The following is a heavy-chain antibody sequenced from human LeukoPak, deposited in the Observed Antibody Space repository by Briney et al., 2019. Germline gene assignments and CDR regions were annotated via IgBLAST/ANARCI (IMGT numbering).Heavy chain of an antibody. D-gene: IGHD3-3*01. Sequence: GGSLRLSCAASGFTFSSYAMSWVRQAPGKGLEWVANIKQDGSEKYYADSVKGRFTISRDNAKNSLYLQMNSLRAEDTAVYYCARRFRELDYWGQGTLVTVSS. V-gene: IGHV3-7*01. J-gene: IGHJ4*02. CDR3: ARRFRELDY. CDR1: GFTFSSYA. CDR2: IKQDGSEK.